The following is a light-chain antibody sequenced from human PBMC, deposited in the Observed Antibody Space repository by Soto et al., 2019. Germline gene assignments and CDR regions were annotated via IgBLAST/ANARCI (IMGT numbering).Light chain of an antibody. J-gene: IGKJ5*01. Sequence: EIVLTQSPGTLSLSPGERATLSCRASQSVRRDYLAWYQQKPGQAPRLLIYSTSSRSTGIPDRFSGSGSGTDFTLTISRLEPEDVAVYYCQQYGSSPPVTFGQGTRLEIK. CDR1: QSVRRDY. CDR3: QQYGSSPPVT. CDR2: STS. V-gene: IGKV3-20*01.